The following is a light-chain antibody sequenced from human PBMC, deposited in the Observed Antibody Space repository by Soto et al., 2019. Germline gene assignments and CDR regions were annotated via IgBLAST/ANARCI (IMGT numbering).Light chain of an antibody. CDR3: SSYTSSSTLVM. CDR1: SSDVGGSNY. Sequence: QSVLTQPASVSGSPGQSIAISCTGTSSDVGGSNYVSWYRQHPDKAPKLMMYEVNKRPSDVSDRFSVSKSGNTASLTISGRQAEDEADYFCSSYTSSSTLVMFGGGTKLTVL. V-gene: IGLV2-14*01. J-gene: IGLJ3*02. CDR2: EVN.